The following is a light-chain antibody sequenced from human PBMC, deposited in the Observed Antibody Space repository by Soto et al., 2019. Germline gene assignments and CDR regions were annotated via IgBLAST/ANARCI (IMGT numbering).Light chain of an antibody. V-gene: IGKV3-15*01. CDR3: QQYTNRPPWT. CDR2: GAS. Sequence: EIVMTQSPATLSVSPGERATLSCRASQSVSTNLAWYQQKPGQAPRLLIYGASTRATGIPARFSDSGSGTEFTLTISSLESDYFAVYYCQQYTNRPPWTFGQGTKVDTK. CDR1: QSVSTN. J-gene: IGKJ1*01.